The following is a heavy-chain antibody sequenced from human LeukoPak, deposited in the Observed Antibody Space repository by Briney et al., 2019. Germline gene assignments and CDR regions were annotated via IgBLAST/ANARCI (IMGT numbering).Heavy chain of an antibody. D-gene: IGHD4-17*01. CDR2: ISSSGGTI. CDR3: ARVPYGDPVY. V-gene: IGHV3-48*04. J-gene: IGHJ4*02. CDR1: GFIFSSFR. Sequence: GGSLRLSCAASGFIFSSFRMNWVRQAPGKGLEWVSYISSSGGTIYYTDSVKGRFTISRDNARNSLDLQMNSLRAEDTAVYYCARVPYGDPVYWGQGTLVTVSS.